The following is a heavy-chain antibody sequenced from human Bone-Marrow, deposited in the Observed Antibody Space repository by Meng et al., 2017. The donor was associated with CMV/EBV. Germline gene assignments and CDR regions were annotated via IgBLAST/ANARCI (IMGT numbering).Heavy chain of an antibody. CDR3: ATSSLGGYYGPGDY. CDR2: IGIDDGKT. J-gene: IGHJ4*02. CDR1: GYIFTSYG. D-gene: IGHD3-3*01. V-gene: IGHV1-18*01. Sequence: ASVKVSCKASGYIFTSYGITWVRQAPGQGLEWMGWIGIDDGKTNYAQKLQGRVTMTTDTSTRTANMERRRMRSDDTAVYYCATSSLGGYYGPGDYWGQGTLVTFYS.